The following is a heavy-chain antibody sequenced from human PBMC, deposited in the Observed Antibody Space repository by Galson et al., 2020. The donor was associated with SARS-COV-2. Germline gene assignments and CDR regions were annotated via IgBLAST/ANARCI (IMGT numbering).Heavy chain of an antibody. D-gene: IGHD5-18*01. V-gene: IGHV1-46*01. CDR2: INPSGGST. J-gene: IGHJ3*02. CDR3: ARSSYGYDTRHAPWIQLSNTAMVNAFDI. Sequence: ASVKVSCKASGYTFTSYYMHWVRQAPGQGLEWMGIINPSGGSTSYAQKFQGRVTMTRDTSTSTVYMELSSLRSEDTVVYYCARSSYGYDTRHAPWIQLSNTAMVNAFDIWGQGTMVTVSS. CDR1: GYTFTSYY.